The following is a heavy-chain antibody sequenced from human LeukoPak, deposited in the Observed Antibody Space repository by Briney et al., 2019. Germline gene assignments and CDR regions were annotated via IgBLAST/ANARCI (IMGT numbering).Heavy chain of an antibody. CDR3: ARDPYSGSYGDSYYYYMDV. CDR1: GFTFSSYW. D-gene: IGHD1-26*01. J-gene: IGHJ6*03. V-gene: IGHV3-7*01. CDR2: IKQDGSEK. Sequence: GGSLRLSCAASGFTFSSYWMSWVRQAPGKGLEWVANIKQDGSEKYYVDSVKGRFTISRDNAKNSLYLQMNSLRAEDTAIYYCARDPYSGSYGDSYYYYMDVWDKGTTVTISS.